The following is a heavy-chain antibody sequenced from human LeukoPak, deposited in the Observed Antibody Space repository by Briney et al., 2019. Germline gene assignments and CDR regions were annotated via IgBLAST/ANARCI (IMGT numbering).Heavy chain of an antibody. CDR1: GYTFTSYD. CDR2: MNPNSGNT. CDR3: ARAKYSSSSPTNFDY. Sequence: ASVKVSCKASGYTFTSYDINWVRQATGQGLECMGWMNPNSGNTGYAQKFQGRVTMTRNTSISTAYMELSSLRSEDTAVYYCARAKYSSSSPTNFDYWGQGTLVTVSS. D-gene: IGHD6-6*01. J-gene: IGHJ4*02. V-gene: IGHV1-8*01.